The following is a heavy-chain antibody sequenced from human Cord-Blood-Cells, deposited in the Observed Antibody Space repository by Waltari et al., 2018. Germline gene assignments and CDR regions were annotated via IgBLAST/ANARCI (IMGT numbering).Heavy chain of an antibody. J-gene: IGHJ5*02. Sequence: QLQLQESGPGLVKPSETLSLTCTVSGGSISSSSYYWGWIRQPPGKGREGIGSIYYSGSTYYNPSLKSRVTISVDTSKNQFSLKLSSVTAADTAVYYCASSPRYYDFWSGYYNWFDPWGQGTLVTVSS. CDR1: GGSISSSSYY. D-gene: IGHD3-3*01. CDR2: IYYSGST. CDR3: ASSPRYYDFWSGYYNWFDP. V-gene: IGHV4-39*01.